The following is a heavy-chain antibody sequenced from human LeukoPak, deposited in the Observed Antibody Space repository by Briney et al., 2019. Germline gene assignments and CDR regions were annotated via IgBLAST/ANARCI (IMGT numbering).Heavy chain of an antibody. CDR1: GFTFSSYS. Sequence: GGSLRLSCAASGFTFSSYSMNWVRQAPGKGLEWVSYISSSSSSIYYADSVKGRFTISRDNAKNSLYLQMNSLRAEDTAVYYCAREPAAAGRNWFDPWGQGTLVTVSS. V-gene: IGHV3-48*01. D-gene: IGHD6-13*01. J-gene: IGHJ5*02. CDR2: ISSSSSSI. CDR3: AREPAAAGRNWFDP.